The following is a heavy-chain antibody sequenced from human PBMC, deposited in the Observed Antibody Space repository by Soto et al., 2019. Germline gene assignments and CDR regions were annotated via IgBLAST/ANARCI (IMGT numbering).Heavy chain of an antibody. V-gene: IGHV3-53*04. CDR2: IYSGGST. J-gene: IGHJ3*02. CDR3: ARDRRYCTNGVCYTSDENDNAFDI. CDR1: GFTVSSNY. Sequence: GGSLRLSCAASGFTVSSNYMSWVRQAPGKGLEWVSVIYSGGSTYYADSVKGRFTISRHNSKNTLYLQMNSLRAEDRAWYYCARDRRYCTNGVCYTSDENDNAFDIWGQGTMVTVSS. D-gene: IGHD2-8*01.